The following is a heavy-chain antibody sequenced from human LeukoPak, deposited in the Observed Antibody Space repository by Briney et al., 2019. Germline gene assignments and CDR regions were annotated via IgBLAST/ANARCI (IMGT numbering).Heavy chain of an antibody. V-gene: IGHV4-39*01. CDR2: LYYCVST. J-gene: IGHJ5*02. CDR1: GGSFSSSSYY. Sequence: SETLSLTCTVSGGSFSSSSYYWGWIRQPPGHGLAWIGSLYYCVSTYYTPSLKSRVTISVDTSKNQFSLKLSSVTAADTAVYYCARHARGIPFREWFDPWGQGTLVTVSS. CDR3: ARHARGIPFREWFDP. D-gene: IGHD1-20*01.